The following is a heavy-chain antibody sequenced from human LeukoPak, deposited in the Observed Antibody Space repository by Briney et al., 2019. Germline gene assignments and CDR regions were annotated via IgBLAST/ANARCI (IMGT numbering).Heavy chain of an antibody. Sequence: GGPLRLSCAVSGFPFSFYEMNWVRQAPGKGLEWVSNIGSSGTTIYYADSVKGRFSISRDNAKSSLYLQMNSLRVEDTAVYYCALLAVASDFDYWGQGALVTVSS. J-gene: IGHJ4*02. CDR1: GFPFSFYE. CDR3: ALLAVASDFDY. D-gene: IGHD6-19*01. V-gene: IGHV3-48*03. CDR2: IGSSGTTI.